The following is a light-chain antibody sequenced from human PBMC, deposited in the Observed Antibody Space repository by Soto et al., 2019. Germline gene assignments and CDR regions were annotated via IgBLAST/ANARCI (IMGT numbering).Light chain of an antibody. V-gene: IGKV3-11*01. CDR2: DAS. J-gene: IGKJ4*01. CDR1: QSISSY. Sequence: EIVLTQSPATLSLSPGERATLSCSASQSISSYLGWYQQKPCQAPRLLIYDASNRATGISARFSGSGSGTDFTLTISSLEPEDSAVYYCQQRTGLPTLGGGTKVEIK. CDR3: QQRTGLPT.